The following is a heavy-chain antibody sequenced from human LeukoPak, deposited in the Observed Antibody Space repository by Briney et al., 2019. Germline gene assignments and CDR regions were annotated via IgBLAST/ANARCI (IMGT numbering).Heavy chain of an antibody. V-gene: IGHV1-18*01. CDR1: DYTFTNYG. CDR3: ARERPTDNAFDV. D-gene: IGHD4-17*01. J-gene: IGHJ3*01. Sequence: GASVKVSCKASDYTFTNYGISWVRQAPGQGLEWMGWISAHYGNTNYAQKLQGRVTMTTDTSTSTVYMELRSLRPDDTAVYYCARERPTDNAFDVWGQGTMVTVSS. CDR2: ISAHYGNT.